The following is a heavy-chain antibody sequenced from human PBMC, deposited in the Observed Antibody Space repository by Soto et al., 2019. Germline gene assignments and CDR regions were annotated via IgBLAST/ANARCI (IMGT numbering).Heavy chain of an antibody. CDR2: INSDGSST. D-gene: IGHD2-2*01. Sequence: EEQLVESGGGLVQPGGSLRLSCAASGFTFSNYWMHWVRQAPGKGLVWVSRINSDGSSTSYADSVKGRFTISRDNAKNTLFLQMNSLRAEDTAVYYCARDRGYCSSTSCSQFGYWGQGTLVTVSS. V-gene: IGHV3-74*01. CDR1: GFTFSNYW. CDR3: ARDRGYCSSTSCSQFGY. J-gene: IGHJ4*02.